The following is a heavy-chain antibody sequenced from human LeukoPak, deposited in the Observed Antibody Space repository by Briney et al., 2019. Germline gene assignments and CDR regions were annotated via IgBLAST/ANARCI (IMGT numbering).Heavy chain of an antibody. Sequence: ASVKVSCKASGYTFTGYYMHWVRQAPGQGLGWMGWINPNSGGTNYAQKFQGRVTMTRDTSISTAYMELSRLRSDDTAVYYCARVITSGSYRWDYFDYWGQGTLVTVSS. CDR2: INPNSGGT. D-gene: IGHD1-26*01. CDR3: ARVITSGSYRWDYFDY. J-gene: IGHJ4*02. V-gene: IGHV1-2*02. CDR1: GYTFTGYY.